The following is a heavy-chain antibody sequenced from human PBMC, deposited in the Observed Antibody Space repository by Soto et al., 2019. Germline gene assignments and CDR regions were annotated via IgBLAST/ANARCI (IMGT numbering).Heavy chain of an antibody. CDR2: ISGSGGST. J-gene: IGHJ3*02. D-gene: IGHD3-22*01. CDR3: AKGLILEFDAFDI. V-gene: IGHV3-23*01. Sequence: EVQLLESGGGLVQPGGSLRLSCAASGFTFSNYAMSWVRQAPGKGLEWGSAISGSGGSTYYADSVKGRFTISRDNSNNTLYLQMNSLRAEDTAVYYCAKGLILEFDAFDIWGQGTMVTVSS. CDR1: GFTFSNYA.